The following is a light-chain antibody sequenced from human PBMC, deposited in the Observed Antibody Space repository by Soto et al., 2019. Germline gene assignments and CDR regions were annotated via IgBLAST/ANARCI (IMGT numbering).Light chain of an antibody. CDR3: QSYDNSLSVYV. CDR2: GNS. Sequence: QSVLTQPPSVSGAPGQRVTISCTGSSSNIGAHYDVHWYQQLPGTAPKLLIYGNSNRPSGVPDRFSGSKSGTSASLAITGLQAEDQAHYYCQSYDNSLSVYVFGTGTKLTVL. J-gene: IGLJ1*01. V-gene: IGLV1-40*01. CDR1: SSNIGAHYD.